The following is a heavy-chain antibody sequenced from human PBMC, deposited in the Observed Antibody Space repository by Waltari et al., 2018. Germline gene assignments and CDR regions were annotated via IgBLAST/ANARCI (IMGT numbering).Heavy chain of an antibody. V-gene: IGHV5-51*03. D-gene: IGHD3-10*01. CDR1: GYSVPSCW. CDR2: IYPGDADT. J-gene: IGHJ4*02. CDR3: ARLVSGSQPPDY. Sequence: EVQLVQSGAEVKKPGESLKSSCKGSGYSVPSCWLGWVRQMPGKGLEWMGIIYPGDADTRYSPSFQGQVTISADKSISTAYLQWSSLKASDTAMYYCARLVSGSQPPDYWGQGTLVTVSS.